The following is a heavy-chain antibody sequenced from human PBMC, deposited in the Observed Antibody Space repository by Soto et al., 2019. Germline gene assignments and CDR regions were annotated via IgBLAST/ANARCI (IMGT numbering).Heavy chain of an antibody. Sequence: XGSMSLSGVASGFTVSNYCMHWVRQAPGKGLEWVAGIDYNEINQYYIDPVKGRFTISRDQSKNTLYLQMNSLRAEDTAVYYCERDFCPVPTCYDLWGQGVLVTVSS. CDR2: IDYNEINQ. CDR1: GFTVSNYC. V-gene: IGHV3-33*01. J-gene: IGHJ4*02. CDR3: ERDFCPVPTCYDL. D-gene: IGHD2-2*01.